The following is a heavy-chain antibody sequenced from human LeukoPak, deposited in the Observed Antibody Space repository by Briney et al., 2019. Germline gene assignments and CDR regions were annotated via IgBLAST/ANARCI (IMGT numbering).Heavy chain of an antibody. CDR1: GFTFSSYA. D-gene: IGHD6-13*01. Sequence: GGSLRLSCAASGFTFSSYAMHWVRQAPGKGLEWVAVISYDGSNKYYADSVKGRFTISRDNSKNTLYLQMNSLKPEDTAVYFCAKDSASLSSHFATYFDSWGQGTLVTVSS. V-gene: IGHV3-30-3*01. CDR3: AKDSASLSSHFATYFDS. CDR2: ISYDGSNK. J-gene: IGHJ4*02.